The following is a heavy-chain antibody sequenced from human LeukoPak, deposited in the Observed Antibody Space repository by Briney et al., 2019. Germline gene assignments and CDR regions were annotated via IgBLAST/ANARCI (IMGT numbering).Heavy chain of an antibody. D-gene: IGHD5-18*01. J-gene: IGHJ4*02. Sequence: SETLSLTCAVYGGSFSGYYWSWIRQPPGKGLEWIGEINHSGSTNYNPSLKSRVTISVDTSKNQFSLKLSSVTAADTAVYYCARATGVQLWSQQFGYWGQGTLVTVSS. CDR1: GGSFSGYY. CDR2: INHSGST. V-gene: IGHV4-34*01. CDR3: ARATGVQLWSQQFGY.